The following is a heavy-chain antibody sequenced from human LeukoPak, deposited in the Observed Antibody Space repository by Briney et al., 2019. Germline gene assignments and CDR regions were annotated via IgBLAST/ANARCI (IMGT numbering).Heavy chain of an antibody. V-gene: IGHV3-33*01. D-gene: IGHD3-10*01. Sequence: GGSLRLSCAASGFTFSSYGMHWVRQAPGKGLEWVAVIWYDGSNKYYADSVKGRFTISRDNAKNSLYLQMNSLRAEDTAVYYCARDGPRMVRGVMDVWGQGTTVTVSS. CDR1: GFTFSSYG. J-gene: IGHJ6*02. CDR2: IWYDGSNK. CDR3: ARDGPRMVRGVMDV.